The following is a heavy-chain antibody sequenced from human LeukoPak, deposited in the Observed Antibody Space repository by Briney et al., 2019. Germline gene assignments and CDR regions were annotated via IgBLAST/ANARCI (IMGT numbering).Heavy chain of an antibody. V-gene: IGHV3-30*04. CDR3: TRDLTDHYSIDY. CDR1: GITFSTYA. CDR2: ISNNGRNK. D-gene: IGHD3-10*01. J-gene: IGHJ4*02. Sequence: GGSLRLSCAASGITFSTYAIHWVRQAPGKGLEWVAFISNNGRNKDYADSVKGRFTISRDNSKNTLYLQVNSLRPDDTAVYYCTRDLTDHYSIDYWGQGTLVTVSS.